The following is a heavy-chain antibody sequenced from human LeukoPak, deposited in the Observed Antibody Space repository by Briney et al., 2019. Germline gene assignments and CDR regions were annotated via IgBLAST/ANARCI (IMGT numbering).Heavy chain of an antibody. J-gene: IGHJ4*02. Sequence: SETLSLTCTVSGGSISSYYWSWIRQPPGKGLEWIGYIYYSGSTNYNPSLKSRVTISVDTSKNQFSLKLSSVTAADTAVYYCAREGLDRSSGYYFIDYWGQGTLVTVSP. V-gene: IGHV4-59*01. CDR2: IYYSGST. CDR3: AREGLDRSSGYYFIDY. CDR1: GGSISSYY. D-gene: IGHD3-22*01.